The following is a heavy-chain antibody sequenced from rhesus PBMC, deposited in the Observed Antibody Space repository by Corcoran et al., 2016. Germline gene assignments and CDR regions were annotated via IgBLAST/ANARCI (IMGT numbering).Heavy chain of an antibody. Sequence: QVQLQESGPALVKPSETLSLTCTVSVGSISHSHSWNWLRPPPWTGLDWLGGIYGSDGSTEYNPSLKSRVTISIDTSKNQFSLKLSSVTAADTAVYYCARRRRIEYSNCDYWGQGALVTVSS. D-gene: IGHD4-23*01. J-gene: IGHJ4*01. CDR2: IYGSDGST. CDR3: ARRRRIEYSNCDY. CDR1: VGSISHSHS. V-gene: IGHV4-93*02.